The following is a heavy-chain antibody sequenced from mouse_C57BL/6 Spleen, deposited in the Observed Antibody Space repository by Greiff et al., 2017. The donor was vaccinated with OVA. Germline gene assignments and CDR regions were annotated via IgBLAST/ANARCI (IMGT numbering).Heavy chain of an antibody. D-gene: IGHD3-2*02. Sequence: EVKLMESGPELVKPGASVKISCKASGYSFTGYYMNWVKQSPEKSLEWIGEINPSTGGTTYNQKFKAKATLTVDKSSSTAYMQLKSLTSEDSAVYYCARGSSGYGYYAMDYWGQGTSVTVSS. CDR2: INPSTGGT. V-gene: IGHV1-42*01. CDR1: GYSFTGYY. J-gene: IGHJ4*01. CDR3: ARGSSGYGYYAMDY.